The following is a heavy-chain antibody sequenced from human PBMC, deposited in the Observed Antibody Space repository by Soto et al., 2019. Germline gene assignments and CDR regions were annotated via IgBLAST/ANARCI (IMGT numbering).Heavy chain of an antibody. CDR1: GGSFSGYY. V-gene: IGHV4-34*01. Sequence: QVQLQQWGAGLLKPSETLSLTCAVYGGSFSGYYWSWIRQSPGKGLEWIGEINHSGSTNYNPSLKSRVTISVDTSKNQCSLKLSSVTAADTAKYYCARRNSGYDFDYWGQGMRVTVSS. J-gene: IGHJ4*02. CDR3: ARRNSGYDFDY. CDR2: INHSGST. D-gene: IGHD5-12*01.